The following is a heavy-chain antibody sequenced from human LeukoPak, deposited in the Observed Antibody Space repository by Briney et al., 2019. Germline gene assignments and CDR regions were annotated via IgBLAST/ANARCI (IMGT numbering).Heavy chain of an antibody. CDR2: ISYDGSNK. V-gene: IGHV3-30-3*01. J-gene: IGHJ4*02. CDR1: GFTFSSYA. CDR3: ARDPAAYDSSGYFSY. D-gene: IGHD3-22*01. Sequence: GGSLRLSCAASGFTFSSYAMHWVRQAPGKGLEWVAVISYDGSNKYYADSVKGRFTTSRGNSKNTLYLQMNSLRAEDTAVYYCARDPAAYDSSGYFSYWGQGTLVTVSS.